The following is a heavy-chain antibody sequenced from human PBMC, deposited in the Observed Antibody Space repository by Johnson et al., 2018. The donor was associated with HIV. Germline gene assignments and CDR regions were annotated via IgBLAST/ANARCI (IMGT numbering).Heavy chain of an antibody. J-gene: IGHJ3*01. V-gene: IGHV3-30*02. CDR3: AKDDNLGVWYSDAFDV. Sequence: QVLLVESGGGVVQPGGSPRLSCAASGFTFADYGMHWVRQPPGKGLEWVAFIAHDESITHYADSVKGRFTMSRDNSKNTLYLQMKSLRPEDTSIYYCAKDDNLGVWYSDAFDVWGQGTVVTVSS. CDR2: IAHDESIT. CDR1: GFTFADYG. D-gene: IGHD6-19*01.